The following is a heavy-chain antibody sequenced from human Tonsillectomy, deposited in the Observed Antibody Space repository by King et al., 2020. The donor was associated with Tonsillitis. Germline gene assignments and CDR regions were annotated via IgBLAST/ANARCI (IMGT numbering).Heavy chain of an antibody. CDR1: GFTFSSYG. J-gene: IGHJ4*02. D-gene: IGHD5-18*01. V-gene: IGHV3-30*02. CDR3: AKGKEPLQIWGWCFDY. Sequence: QVQLQESGGGVVQPGGSLRLSCAASGFTFSSYGIHWVRQAPGKGLEWVAFIKYDGSNKHYVDSVKGRFTISRDNSKNTLYLQMNSLRAEDTAVYYCAKGKEPLQIWGWCFDYWGQGXLVTVSS. CDR2: IKYDGSNK.